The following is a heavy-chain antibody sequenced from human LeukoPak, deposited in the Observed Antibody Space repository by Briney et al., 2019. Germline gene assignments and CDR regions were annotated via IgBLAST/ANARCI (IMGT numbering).Heavy chain of an antibody. CDR1: GFTFSSYW. Sequence: PGGSLRLSCAASGFTFSSYWMSWVRQAPGKGLEWVANIKQDGSEKYYVDSVKGRFTISRDNAKNSLYLQMNSLRAEGTAVYYCARDDSSQAGAYYFDYWGQGTLVTVSS. CDR3: ARDDSSQAGAYYFDY. V-gene: IGHV3-7*01. CDR2: IKQDGSEK. D-gene: IGHD3-22*01. J-gene: IGHJ4*02.